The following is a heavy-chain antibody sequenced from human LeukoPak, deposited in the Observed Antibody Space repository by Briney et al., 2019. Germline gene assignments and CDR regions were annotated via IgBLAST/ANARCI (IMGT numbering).Heavy chain of an antibody. J-gene: IGHJ4*02. D-gene: IGHD2-8*02. CDR2: ISYDGSNT. Sequence: GGSLRLSCTASGYTFSGYGMHWVRQAPGMGLEWVAIISYDGSNTFYGDSEKGRFTISRDNSKKTLYLQMNSLRTEDTAVYYCARDQTAVTGVWGTIDYWGQGTLVIVSS. CDR1: GYTFSGYG. V-gene: IGHV3-30*03. CDR3: ARDQTAVTGVWGTIDY.